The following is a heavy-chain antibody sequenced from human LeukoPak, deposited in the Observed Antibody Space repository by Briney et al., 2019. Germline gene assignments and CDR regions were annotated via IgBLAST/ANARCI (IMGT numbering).Heavy chain of an antibody. CDR2: ITSSSDI. J-gene: IGHJ4*02. D-gene: IGHD6-13*01. Sequence: PGGSLRLSCAASGFTFSNYWMHWVRQAPGKGLEWLSSITSSSDIYYADSLKGRITISRDNTKNSLYLQMNSLRAEDTAVYYCAREAGSTWHPVDYWGQGTLVTVSS. CDR1: GFTFSNYW. V-gene: IGHV3-69-1*01. CDR3: AREAGSTWHPVDY.